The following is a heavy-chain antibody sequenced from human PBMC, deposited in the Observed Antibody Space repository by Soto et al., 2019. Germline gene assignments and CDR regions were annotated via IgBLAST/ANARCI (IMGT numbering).Heavy chain of an antibody. Sequence: PGGSLRLSCTASGFTFGDYAMSWFRQAPGKGLEWVGFIRSKAYGGTTEYAASVKGRFTISRDDSKSIAYLQMNSLKTEDTAVYYCTRYYDILTGYSDPGPYFDYWGQGTLVTVSS. CDR3: TRYYDILTGYSDPGPYFDY. V-gene: IGHV3-49*03. J-gene: IGHJ4*02. CDR2: IRSKAYGGTT. D-gene: IGHD3-9*01. CDR1: GFTFGDYA.